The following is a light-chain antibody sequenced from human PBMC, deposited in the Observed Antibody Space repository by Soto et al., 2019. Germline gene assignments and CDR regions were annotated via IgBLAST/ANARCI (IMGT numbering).Light chain of an antibody. CDR1: HGISTA. CDR3: QQFNNH. V-gene: IGKV1D-13*01. CDR2: DAT. Sequence: ATPLTQSPSSLSASVGDSVTITCRARHGISTALGWYQYNPGRPPKLLISDATSLQSGVTSRYSGSCSGTDFTISISSLQTEDSATYYCQQFNNHVDQGTRLDIK. J-gene: IGKJ5*01.